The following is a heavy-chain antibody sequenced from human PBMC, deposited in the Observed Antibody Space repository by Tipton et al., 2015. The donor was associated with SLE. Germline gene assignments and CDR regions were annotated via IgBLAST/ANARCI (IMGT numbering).Heavy chain of an antibody. CDR1: GGSFSGYY. CDR2: VYYTGTT. CDR3: ARVASNFYSDF. J-gene: IGHJ4*02. V-gene: IGHV4-59*01. D-gene: IGHD4-11*01. Sequence: GLAKPSETLSLTCAVYGGSFSGYYWSWIRQSPGKGLEWIGYVYYTGTTNYSPSLKSRVTISLDTSKNQFSLRLTSVTAADTAVYYCARVASNFYSDFWGQGTLVTVSS.